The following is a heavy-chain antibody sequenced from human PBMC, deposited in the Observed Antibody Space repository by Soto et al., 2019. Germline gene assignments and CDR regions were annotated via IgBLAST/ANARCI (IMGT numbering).Heavy chain of an antibody. CDR3: ARDRVDTAMGQYYFDY. CDR2: IYHSGST. CDR1: GGSISSSNW. D-gene: IGHD5-18*01. J-gene: IGHJ4*02. Sequence: QVQLQESGPGLVKPSGTLSLTCAVSGGSISSSNWWSWVRKLPGKGLEWIGEIYHSGSTNYNPSLKIRVTRAVAKIKNQFSLKLFAVTDADTAVYYCARDRVDTAMGQYYFDYWGQGTLVTVSS. V-gene: IGHV4-4*02.